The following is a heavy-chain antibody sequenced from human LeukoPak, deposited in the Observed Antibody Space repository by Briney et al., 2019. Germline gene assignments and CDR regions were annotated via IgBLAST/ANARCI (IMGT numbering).Heavy chain of an antibody. CDR3: ARDRYCSGGSCYVYYMDV. Sequence: GASVKVSCKASGYTFTSYDINWVRQATGQGLEWMGWISAYNGNTNYAQKLQGRVTMTTDTSTSTAYMELRSLRSDDTAVYYCARDRYCSGGSCYVYYMDVWGKGTTVTISS. CDR1: GYTFTSYD. CDR2: ISAYNGNT. V-gene: IGHV1-18*01. J-gene: IGHJ6*03. D-gene: IGHD2-15*01.